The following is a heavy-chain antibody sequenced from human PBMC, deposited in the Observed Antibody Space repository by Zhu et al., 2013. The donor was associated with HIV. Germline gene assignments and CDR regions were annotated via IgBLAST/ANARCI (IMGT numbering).Heavy chain of an antibody. Sequence: QVQLVQSGPEVKKPGASVRVSCEASGYTFTKYDINWVRLATGQGPEWMGWMNPNSGNRGYAQKFQGRVTMTRNTSIRTAYLELSSLKSEDTAVYYCVRGRDGDGYNYGYWGQGTLVTVSS. CDR3: VRGRDGDGYNYGY. J-gene: IGHJ4*02. V-gene: IGHV1-8*01. D-gene: IGHD5-12*01. CDR2: MNPNSGNR. CDR1: GYTFTKYD.